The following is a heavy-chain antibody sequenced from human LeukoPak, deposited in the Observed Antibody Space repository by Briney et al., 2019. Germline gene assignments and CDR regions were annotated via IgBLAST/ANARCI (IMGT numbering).Heavy chain of an antibody. V-gene: IGHV3-33*06. CDR2: IWYDGSNK. CDR1: GFTFSSYG. D-gene: IGHD3-22*01. CDR3: AKDFGAYDSSGYYSDY. J-gene: IGHJ4*02. Sequence: PGGSLRLSCAASGFTFSSYGMHWVRQAPGKGPEWVAVIWYDGSNKYYADSVKGRFTISRDNSKNTLYLQMNSLRAEDTAVYYCAKDFGAYDSSGYYSDYWGQGTLVTVSS.